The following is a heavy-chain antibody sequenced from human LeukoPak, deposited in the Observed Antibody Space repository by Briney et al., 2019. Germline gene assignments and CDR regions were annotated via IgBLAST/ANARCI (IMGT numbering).Heavy chain of an antibody. CDR1: GGSISSYY. V-gene: IGHV4-59*01. J-gene: IGHJ5*02. D-gene: IGHD2-2*01. CDR3: ATTRGYCSSTSCSHEFDP. CDR2: IYYSGST. Sequence: SETLSLTCTVSGGSISSYYWSWIRQPPGKGLEWIGYIYYSGSTNYNPSLKSRVTISVDTSKNQFSLKLSSVTAADTAVYYCATTRGYCSSTSCSHEFDPWGQGTLVTVSS.